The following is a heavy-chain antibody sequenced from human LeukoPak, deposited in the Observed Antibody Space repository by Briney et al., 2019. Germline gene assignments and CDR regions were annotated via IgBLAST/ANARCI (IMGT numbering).Heavy chain of an antibody. CDR2: ISASGTLT. D-gene: IGHD5-18*01. J-gene: IGHJ4*02. V-gene: IGHV3-48*03. CDR1: GFSFSSYE. CDR3: ARDSGWIQFHY. Sequence: GSLRLSCAASGFSFSSYEMNWVRQAPGKGLEWISYISASGTLTHYADSVKGRFTISRDNSKNTLYLQMSSLRDEDTAVYYCARDSGWIQFHYWGQGTQVTVSS.